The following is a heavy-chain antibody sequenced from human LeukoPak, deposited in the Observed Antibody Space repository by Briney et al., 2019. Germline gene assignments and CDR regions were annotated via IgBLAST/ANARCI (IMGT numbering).Heavy chain of an antibody. D-gene: IGHD1-26*01. J-gene: IGHJ4*02. V-gene: IGHV3-23*01. CDR3: AKSIVGTTSISRFDY. CDR2: ISGSGGCT. Sequence: GGSLRLSCAASGFTFSSYAMSWVRQAPGRGLEWVSTISGSGGCTYYTDSVKGRFTISRDNSKNTLYLQMNSLRAEDTAVYYCAKSIVGTTSISRFDYWGQGTLVTVSS. CDR1: GFTFSSYA.